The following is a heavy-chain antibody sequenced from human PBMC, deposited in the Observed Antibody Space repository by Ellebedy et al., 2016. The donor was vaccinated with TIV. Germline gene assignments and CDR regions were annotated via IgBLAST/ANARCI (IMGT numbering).Heavy chain of an antibody. CDR1: GFTFSSYA. V-gene: IGHV3-30-3*01. CDR2: ISYDGSNK. CDR3: ARSSIGYSGYDWYFDY. D-gene: IGHD5-12*01. Sequence: GGSLRLXXAASGFTFSSYAMHWVRQAPGKGLEWVAVISYDGSNKYYADSVKGRFTISRDNSKNTLYLQMNSLRAEDTAVYYCARSSIGYSGYDWYFDYWGQGTLVTVSS. J-gene: IGHJ4*02.